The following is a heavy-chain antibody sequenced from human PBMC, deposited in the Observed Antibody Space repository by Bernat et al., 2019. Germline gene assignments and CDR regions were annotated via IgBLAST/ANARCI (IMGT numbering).Heavy chain of an antibody. CDR3: TRRYSGRGFDY. CDR1: GGSISSSSYY. D-gene: IGHD3-9*01. Sequence: QLQLHESGPGLVKPSETLSLTCTVSGGSISSSSYYLGWIRQPPGKGLEWIGSIYYSGTTYYNPSLKIRVTISVDTSKNQFSRRLSSVTAADTAVYYCTRRYSGRGFDYRGQGTLVTVSS. V-gene: IGHV4-39*01. CDR2: IYYSGTT. J-gene: IGHJ4*02.